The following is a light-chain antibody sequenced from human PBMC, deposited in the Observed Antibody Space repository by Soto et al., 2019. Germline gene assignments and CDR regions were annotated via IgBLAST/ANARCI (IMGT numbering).Light chain of an antibody. CDR1: QNINNW. CDR3: QQYDHYPIT. J-gene: IGKJ5*01. CDR2: KAS. V-gene: IGKV1-5*03. Sequence: DIQMTQSPPTLSASIGDRVTITCRASQNINNWLAWYQQKPGKAPKLLIYKASSLESGVPSRFSGSGSGTEFTLTISSLQSDDLASYYCQQYDHYPITFGQGTRLEIK.